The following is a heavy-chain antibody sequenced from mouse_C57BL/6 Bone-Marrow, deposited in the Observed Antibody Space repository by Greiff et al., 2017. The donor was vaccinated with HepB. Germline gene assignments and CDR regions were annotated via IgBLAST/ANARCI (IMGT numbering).Heavy chain of an antibody. V-gene: IGHV5-12*01. CDR1: GFTFSDYY. D-gene: IGHD6-1*01. J-gene: IGHJ4*01. CDR2: ISNGGGST. CDR3: AKDSVIQCLYFAMGC. Sequence: EVKVVESGGGLVQPGGSLKLSCAASGFTFSDYYMYWVRQTPEKRLEWVAYISNGGGSTYYPDTVKGRFTISSDNAKNTLYLQLGRLKSEDTAVYYCAKDSVIQCLYFAMGCWGQATTVTVST.